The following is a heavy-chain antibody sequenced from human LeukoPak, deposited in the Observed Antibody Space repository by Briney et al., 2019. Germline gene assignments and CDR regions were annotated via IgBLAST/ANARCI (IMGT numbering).Heavy chain of an antibody. V-gene: IGHV3-7*01. CDR3: ARLSAYYYGSYFYYYMDV. Sequence: GGSLRLSCEASGFSFSSYWMTWVRQPPGKGPEWVANIKQDESEKYSVDSVKGRFTISRDNAKNSVYLHMNSLRAEDTALYYCARLSAYYYGSYFYYYMDVWGKGTTVTVSS. CDR1: GFSFSSYW. CDR2: IKQDESEK. J-gene: IGHJ6*03. D-gene: IGHD3-10*01.